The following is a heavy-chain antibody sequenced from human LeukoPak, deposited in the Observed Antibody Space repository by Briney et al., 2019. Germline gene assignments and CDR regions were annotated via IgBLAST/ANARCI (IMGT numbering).Heavy chain of an antibody. CDR1: KFSLGNYW. CDR2: IKHDGNEK. J-gene: IGHJ4*02. CDR3: ARHMPAVGSTPFDY. D-gene: IGHD1-26*01. Sequence: GSLRLSCVDSKFSLGNYWMAWVRQAQGKGLEWVANIKHDGNEKYYVDSVRGRFTISRDNAENSLYLQMNSLRAEDTAIYFCARHMPAVGSTPFDYWGQGTLVTVSS. V-gene: IGHV3-7*01.